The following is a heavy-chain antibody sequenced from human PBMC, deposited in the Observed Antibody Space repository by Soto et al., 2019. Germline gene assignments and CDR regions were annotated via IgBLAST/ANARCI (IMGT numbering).Heavy chain of an antibody. CDR3: ARDFGALSWFDI. D-gene: IGHD1-26*01. CDR1: GGSLRSFA. V-gene: IGHV1-69*01. Sequence: QVQLVQSGAEVKKPGSSVKLSCKASGGSLRSFAINWVRQAPGQGPEWMGAFTPMFGPATYSQKFQGRVTITADESTNTAYMEMSSLTSEDTATYCCARDFGALSWFDIWGQGTLVSVSS. J-gene: IGHJ5*02. CDR2: FTPMFGPA.